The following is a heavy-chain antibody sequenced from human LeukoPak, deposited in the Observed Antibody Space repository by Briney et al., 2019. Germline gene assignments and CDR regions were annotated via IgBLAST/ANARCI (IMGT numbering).Heavy chain of an antibody. CDR1: GFTFNNYW. CDR3: ARGRYLTTLGGAAAGFLDY. J-gene: IGHJ4*02. CDR2: INHSGST. V-gene: IGHV4-34*01. Sequence: GSLRLSCAASGFTFNNYWMSWVRQAPGKGLEWIGEINHSGSTNYNPSLKSRVTMSVDTSQKQFSLRLTSVRAADTAVYYCARGRYLTTLGGAAAGFLDYWGQGTVVTVSS. D-gene: IGHD6-13*01.